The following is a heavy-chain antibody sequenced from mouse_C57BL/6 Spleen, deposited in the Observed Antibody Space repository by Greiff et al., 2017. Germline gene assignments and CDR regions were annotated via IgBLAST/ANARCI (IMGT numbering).Heavy chain of an antibody. CDR2: ISGVGGNT. Sequence: EVQGVESGGGLVKPGGSLELSCAASGFTFSSYTMSWVRQTPEKRLEWVATISGVGGNTYYPDSVKGRFTISRDNAKNTLYLQMSSLRSEDTALYYCSRDYGSSDWFCAVWGTETAVTVSS. J-gene: IGHJ1*03. CDR1: GFTFSSYT. D-gene: IGHD1-1*01. CDR3: SRDYGSSDWFCAV. V-gene: IGHV5-9*01.